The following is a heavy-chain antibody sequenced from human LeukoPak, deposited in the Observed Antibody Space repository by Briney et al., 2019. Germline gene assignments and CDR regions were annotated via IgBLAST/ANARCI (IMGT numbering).Heavy chain of an antibody. CDR1: GFTFSTYA. Sequence: PGGSLRLSCAAPGFTFSTYAIGWVRQAPGKGLEWVSSIKGGGGDPFYADSVKGRFTISRDNSKNTLFLQLDSLRAEDSAVYYCAKGGHDFNPFYWWGQGTLVTVSS. V-gene: IGHV3-23*01. CDR2: IKGGGGDP. D-gene: IGHD2-21*02. CDR3: AKGGHDFNPFYW. J-gene: IGHJ4*02.